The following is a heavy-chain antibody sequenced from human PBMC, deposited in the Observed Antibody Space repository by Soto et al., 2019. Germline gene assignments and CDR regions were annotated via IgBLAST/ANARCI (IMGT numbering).Heavy chain of an antibody. CDR2: INPSGGST. D-gene: IGHD6-13*01. J-gene: IGHJ6*03. V-gene: IGHV1-46*01. CDR1: GYTFTSYY. CDR3: FSSWYVHYYYYMDV. Sequence: ASVKVSCKASGYTFTSYYMHWVRQAPGQGLEWMGIINPSGGSTSYAQKFQGRVTMTRDTSTSTAYMELSSLRSEDTAVYYCFSSWYVHYYYYMDVWGKGTTVTVSS.